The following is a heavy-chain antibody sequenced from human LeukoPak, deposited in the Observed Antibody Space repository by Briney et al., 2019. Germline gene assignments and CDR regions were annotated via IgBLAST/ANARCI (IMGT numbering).Heavy chain of an antibody. J-gene: IGHJ4*02. Sequence: ASVKVPCKASGYTFTGYYMHWVRQAPGQGLEWMGRINPNSGGTNYAQKFQGRVTMTRDTSISTAYMELSRLRSDDTAVYYCARVWLGYCTNGVCRFDYRGQGTLVTVSS. V-gene: IGHV1-2*06. CDR2: INPNSGGT. CDR3: ARVWLGYCTNGVCRFDY. D-gene: IGHD2-8*01. CDR1: GYTFTGYY.